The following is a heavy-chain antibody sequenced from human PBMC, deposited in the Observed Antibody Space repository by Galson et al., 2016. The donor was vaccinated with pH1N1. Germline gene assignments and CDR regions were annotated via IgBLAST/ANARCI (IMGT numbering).Heavy chain of an antibody. Sequence: QSGAEVKKPGESLKISCKASGYNFTTYWIGWVRQMPGKGLEWMGIIYPRDSDTHYSPSIQGQVTISADKSLSTAYLQWNSLKASDTAMFFCARLVGSGYKPSYFDLWGRGTLVTVSS. CDR3: ARLVGSGYKPSYFDL. CDR2: IYPRDSDT. V-gene: IGHV5-51*01. D-gene: IGHD5-12*01. J-gene: IGHJ2*01. CDR1: GYNFTTYW.